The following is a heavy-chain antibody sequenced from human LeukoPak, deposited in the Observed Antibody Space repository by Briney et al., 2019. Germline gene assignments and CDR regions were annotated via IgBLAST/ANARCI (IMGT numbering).Heavy chain of an antibody. CDR3: ASGERSGYYDSSGYYPPFDY. J-gene: IGHJ4*02. CDR1: GGTFSSYA. D-gene: IGHD3-22*01. CDR2: IIPIFGTA. Sequence: GASVKVSCKASGGTFSSYAISWVRQAPGQGLEWMGGIIPIFGTANYAQKFQGRVTITADESTSTAYMELSSLRSEDTAVYYCASGERSGYYDSSGYYPPFDYWGQGTLVTVSS. V-gene: IGHV1-69*13.